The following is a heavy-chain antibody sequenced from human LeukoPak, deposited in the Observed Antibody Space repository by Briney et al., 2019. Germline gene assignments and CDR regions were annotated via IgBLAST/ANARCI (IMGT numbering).Heavy chain of an antibody. CDR3: AKWMSRIQAFDI. Sequence: PGGSLRLSCAASGFIFSNYDMSRVRQAPGKGLEWVACIGGSGGAILYADPVKGRFTISRDNSKSTLYLQMNSLRADDTALYFCAKWMSRIQAFDIWGQGTMVTVS. CDR2: IGGSGGAI. D-gene: IGHD5-12*01. V-gene: IGHV3-23*01. J-gene: IGHJ3*02. CDR1: GFIFSNYD.